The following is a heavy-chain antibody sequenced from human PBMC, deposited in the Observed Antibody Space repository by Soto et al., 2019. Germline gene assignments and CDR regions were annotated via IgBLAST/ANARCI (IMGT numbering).Heavy chain of an antibody. V-gene: IGHV3-13*01. CDR1: GFTFSSYD. J-gene: IGHJ4*02. Sequence: GGSLRLSCAASGFTFSSYDMHWVRQATGKGLEWVSAIGTAGDTYYPGSVKGRFTISRENAKNSLYLQMNSLRAEDTAVYYCARAPYDILTGYRETQLDYWGQGTLVTVSS. CDR2: IGTAGDT. D-gene: IGHD3-9*01. CDR3: ARAPYDILTGYRETQLDY.